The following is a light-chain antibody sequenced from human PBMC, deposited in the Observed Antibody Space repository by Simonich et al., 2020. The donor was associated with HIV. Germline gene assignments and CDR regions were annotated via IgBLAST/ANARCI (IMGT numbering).Light chain of an antibody. J-gene: IGLJ3*02. CDR1: SGSIASNY. Sequence: NFMLTQPHSVSESPGKTVTISCTRSSGSIASNYVQWYQQRPGSSPTTVIYEANQRPSGVPDRFSGSIDSPSNSDSLTISGLKTEDEADYYCQSYDSSFWVFGGGTKLTVL. V-gene: IGLV6-57*01. CDR3: QSYDSSFWV. CDR2: EAN.